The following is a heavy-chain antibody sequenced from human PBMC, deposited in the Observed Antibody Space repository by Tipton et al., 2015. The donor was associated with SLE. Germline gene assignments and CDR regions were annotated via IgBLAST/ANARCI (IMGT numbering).Heavy chain of an antibody. CDR1: GGSISSGSYY. Sequence: TLSLTCTVSGGSISSGSYYWSWIRQPAGKGLEWIGRIYTSGSTNYNPSLKSRVTISVDTSKNQFSLKLSSVTAADTAVYYCASSRGVAVRAFDIWGQGTMVTVSS. J-gene: IGHJ3*02. CDR3: ASSRGVAVRAFDI. D-gene: IGHD6-19*01. V-gene: IGHV4-61*02. CDR2: IYTSGST.